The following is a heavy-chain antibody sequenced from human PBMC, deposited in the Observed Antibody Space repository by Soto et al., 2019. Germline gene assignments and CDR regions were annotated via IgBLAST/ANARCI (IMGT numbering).Heavy chain of an antibody. Sequence: QVQLVESGGGVVQPGRSLRLSCAASGFTFSSYGMHWVRQAPGKGLEWVAVISYDGSNKYYADSVKGRFTISRDNSKNTLYLQMNSLRAEDTAVYYCPNGAPASAGDFDYWGQGTLVTVSS. J-gene: IGHJ4*02. V-gene: IGHV3-30*18. CDR2: ISYDGSNK. CDR3: PNGAPASAGDFDY. CDR1: GFTFSSYG. D-gene: IGHD1-1*01.